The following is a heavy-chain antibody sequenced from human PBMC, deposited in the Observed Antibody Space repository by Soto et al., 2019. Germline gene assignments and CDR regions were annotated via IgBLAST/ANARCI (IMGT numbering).Heavy chain of an antibody. D-gene: IGHD5-18*01. J-gene: IGHJ4*02. CDR1: GFTFSTSW. Sequence: EVQLVESGGGLVPPGGSLKISCSASGFTFSTSWMSWVRQAPGKGLEWVANIKQDGSEEYYVDSVKGRFTVSRDNAKNSLYLQMNSLRVEDTAVYFCARGPRHSDAYWGLGTLVTVSS. CDR3: ARGPRHSDAY. V-gene: IGHV3-7*05. CDR2: IKQDGSEE.